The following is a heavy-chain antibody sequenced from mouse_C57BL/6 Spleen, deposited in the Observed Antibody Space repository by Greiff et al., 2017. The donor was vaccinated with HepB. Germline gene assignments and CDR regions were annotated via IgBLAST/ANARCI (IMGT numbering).Heavy chain of an antibody. CDR2: INPSNGGT. V-gene: IGHV1-53*01. J-gene: IGHJ3*01. CDR1: GYTFTSYW. CDR3: ARSGVYDRFAY. D-gene: IGHD2-3*01. Sequence: QVQLQQPGTELVKPGASVKLSCKASGYTFTSYWMHWVKQRPGQGLEWIGNINPSNGGTNYNEKFKSKATPTVDKSSSTAYMQRSSLTSEDSAVEYCARSGVYDRFAYWGQGTLVTVSA.